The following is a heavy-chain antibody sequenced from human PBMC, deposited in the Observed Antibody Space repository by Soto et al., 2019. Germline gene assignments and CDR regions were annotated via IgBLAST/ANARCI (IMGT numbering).Heavy chain of an antibody. D-gene: IGHD6-13*01. Sequence: GASVKVSCKASGYTFSGYYLHWVRQAPGQGPEWMGWINPNSGGANYAQKFQGRVTMTGDTSFNTAYMELSRLKSNDTAVYYCASSKVRQGQLVLAFDYWGQGALVTVSS. CDR3: ASSKVRQGQLVLAFDY. CDR1: GYTFSGYY. CDR2: INPNSGGA. J-gene: IGHJ4*02. V-gene: IGHV1-2*02.